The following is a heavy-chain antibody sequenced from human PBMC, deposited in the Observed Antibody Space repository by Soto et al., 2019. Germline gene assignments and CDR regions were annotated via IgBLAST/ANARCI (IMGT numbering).Heavy chain of an antibody. V-gene: IGHV3-33*08. CDR1: GFTFSSYA. J-gene: IGHJ6*02. Sequence: GGSLRLSCAASGFTFSSYAMSGVRQAPGKGLEWVAIIWHDGNNKYYADSVRGRFIISRDNSKNRLYLQMNSLRAEDTAVYYCASDLVGASDSYGLDVWGQGTPVTVSS. CDR3: ASDLVGASDSYGLDV. CDR2: IWHDGNNK. D-gene: IGHD1-26*01.